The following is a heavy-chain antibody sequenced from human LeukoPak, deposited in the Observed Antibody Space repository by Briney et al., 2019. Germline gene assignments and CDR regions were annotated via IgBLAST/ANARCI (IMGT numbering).Heavy chain of an antibody. CDR1: GFTFSSYM. D-gene: IGHD3-3*01. CDR3: ASGSLWSGILEY. Sequence: GESLRLSCAASGFTFSSYMMIWVRQAPGKGLVWVANIKPDGGEKFYVDSVRGRFTISRDNAKNSLYLQMNSLRAEDTAVYYCASGSLWSGILEYCGQGTQVIVSS. V-gene: IGHV3-7*01. J-gene: IGHJ4*02. CDR2: IKPDGGEK.